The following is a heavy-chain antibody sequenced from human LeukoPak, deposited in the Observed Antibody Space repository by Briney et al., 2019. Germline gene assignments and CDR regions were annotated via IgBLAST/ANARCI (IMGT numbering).Heavy chain of an antibody. J-gene: IGHJ4*02. V-gene: IGHV1-2*02. D-gene: IGHD2-15*01. CDR2: INPKSGGT. CDR1: GYTFTGYY. CDR3: ARGYCSGGSCYSFDC. Sequence: ASVKVSCKASGYTFTGYYMHWVRQAPGQGLEWMGWINPKSGGTNYAQKFQGRVTTTRDTSISTAYMELSRLRSDDTAVYYCARGYCSGGSCYSFDCWGQGTLVTVSS.